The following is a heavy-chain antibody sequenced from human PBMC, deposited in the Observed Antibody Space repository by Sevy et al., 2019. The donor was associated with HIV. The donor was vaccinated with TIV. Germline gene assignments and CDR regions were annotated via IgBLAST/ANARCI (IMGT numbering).Heavy chain of an antibody. CDR3: ASDVYYSDGSGYDFEH. J-gene: IGHJ4*01. D-gene: IGHD3-22*01. CDR2: IGSSGSTI. V-gene: IGHV3-48*01. CDR1: GFTFSSYA. Sequence: GGSLRLSCAASGFTFSSYAMHWVRQAPGKGLEWVSYIGSSGSTIAYADSVKGRFTISRDNAWNSLFLQMNSLRPEDTAVYYCASDVYYSDGSGYDFEHWGHGTLVTVSS.